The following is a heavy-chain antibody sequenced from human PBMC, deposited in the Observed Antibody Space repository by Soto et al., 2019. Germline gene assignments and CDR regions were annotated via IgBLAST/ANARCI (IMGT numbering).Heavy chain of an antibody. D-gene: IGHD3-10*01. J-gene: IGHJ6*02. CDR1: GGSISSSSYY. CDR2: IYYSGST. Sequence: SETLSLTCTVSGGSISSSSYYWGWIRQPPGKGLEWIGSIYYSGSTNYNPSLKSRVTISVDTSKNQFSLKLSSVTAADTAVYYCARDQTYYYGSGSYYHYGMDVWGQGTTVT. V-gene: IGHV4-39*07. CDR3: ARDQTYYYGSGSYYHYGMDV.